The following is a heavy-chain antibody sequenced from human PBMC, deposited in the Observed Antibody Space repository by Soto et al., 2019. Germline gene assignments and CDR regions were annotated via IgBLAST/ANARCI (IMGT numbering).Heavy chain of an antibody. D-gene: IGHD3-10*01. Sequence: SETLSLTCAVYGGSFSGYYWSWIRQPPGKGLEWIGEINHSGSTNYNPSLKSRVTISVDTSKNQFSLKLSSVTAADTAVYYCARRTKYYYGSGSWYYYYGMDVWGQGTTVTVSS. CDR2: INHSGST. CDR3: ARRTKYYYGSGSWYYYYGMDV. CDR1: GGSFSGYY. V-gene: IGHV4-34*01. J-gene: IGHJ6*02.